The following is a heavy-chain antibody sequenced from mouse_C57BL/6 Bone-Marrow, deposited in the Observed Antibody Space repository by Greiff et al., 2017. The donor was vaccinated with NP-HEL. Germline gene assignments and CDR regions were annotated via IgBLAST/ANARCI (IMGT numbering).Heavy chain of an antibody. V-gene: IGHV3-6*01. CDR1: GYSITGGYY. J-gene: IGHJ2*01. D-gene: IGHD2-13*01. Sequence: DVQLQESGPGLVKPSPSLSLTCSVTGYSITGGYYWNLIRQFPGNKLEWMGYITYGGSNNYNPSLKNRTSFTRDTSWNQFFLKLNSVTTEDSATYCCATGDYYFDFASWGQGTTLTVSS. CDR3: ATGDYYFDFAS. CDR2: ITYGGSN.